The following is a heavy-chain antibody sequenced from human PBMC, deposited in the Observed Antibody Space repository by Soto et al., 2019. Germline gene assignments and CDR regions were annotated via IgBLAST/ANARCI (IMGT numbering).Heavy chain of an antibody. CDR3: AKDHGKDV. Sequence: EVQVLESGGGLAQPGGSLRLSCVASGFTFSDYAMAWVRQSPGKGLEWVSSISGSGGSTYYADSVKGRFTISRDNSKNTVFLQMNSLRAEDTAVYYCAKDHGKDVWGQGATVTVSS. J-gene: IGHJ6*02. CDR2: ISGSGGST. CDR1: GFTFSDYA. V-gene: IGHV3-23*01.